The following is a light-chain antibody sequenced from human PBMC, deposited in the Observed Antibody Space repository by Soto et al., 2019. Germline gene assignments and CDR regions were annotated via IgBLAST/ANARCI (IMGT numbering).Light chain of an antibody. CDR2: IAS. Sequence: EIVLTQSPATLSVSPGERATLSCRASQSVSSNYLAWYQQKPGQAPRLLIYIASNRATGIPDRFTGSGSGTDFTLTISRLEPEDFAVYYCQQYGSSPTFGGGTKVDIK. J-gene: IGKJ4*01. CDR1: QSVSSNY. V-gene: IGKV3-20*01. CDR3: QQYGSSPT.